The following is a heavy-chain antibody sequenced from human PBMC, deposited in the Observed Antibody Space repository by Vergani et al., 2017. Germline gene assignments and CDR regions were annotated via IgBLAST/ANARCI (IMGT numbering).Heavy chain of an antibody. CDR1: GFTFNHYA. D-gene: IGHD5-12*01. Sequence: EVQLLESGGDLVQPGGSLRLSCAASGFTFNHYAMNWVRQAPGKGLEWVSGISGSGGSTYSAGSVKGRFTISRDSSKNTLYLQMNSLSAGDTAVYYCAKANHRNSGYDYLYYYHAMDGWGKGTTVTVAS. J-gene: IGHJ6*04. V-gene: IGHV3-23*01. CDR2: ISGSGGST. CDR3: AKANHRNSGYDYLYYYHAMDG.